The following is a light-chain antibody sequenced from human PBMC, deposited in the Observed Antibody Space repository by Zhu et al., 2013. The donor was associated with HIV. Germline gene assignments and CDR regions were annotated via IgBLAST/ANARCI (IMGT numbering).Light chain of an antibody. J-gene: IGLJ2*01. Sequence: QSALTQPASVSGSPGQSITISCTGTSSDVGFYNYVSWYQQHPGKAPKFMIYEVNNRPSGVSIRFSGSKSGNTASLTISGLQAEDEADYYCSSYTSSSTVLFGGGTKLTVV. CDR3: SSYTSSSTVL. CDR1: SSDVGFYNY. CDR2: EVN. V-gene: IGLV2-14*01.